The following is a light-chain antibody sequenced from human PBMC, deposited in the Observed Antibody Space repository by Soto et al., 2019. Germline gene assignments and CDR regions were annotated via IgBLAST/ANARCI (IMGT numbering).Light chain of an antibody. Sequence: DNPIPPHPSSLSASVVDRVTITCRASQSISSYLNWYQQKPGKAPKLLIYAASSLQSGVPSRFSGSGSGTDFTLTISRLQPEDFATYYCQQSYSTPRTFGQGTRLEVK. J-gene: IGKJ5*01. CDR2: AAS. V-gene: IGKV1-39*01. CDR1: QSISSY. CDR3: QQSYSTPRT.